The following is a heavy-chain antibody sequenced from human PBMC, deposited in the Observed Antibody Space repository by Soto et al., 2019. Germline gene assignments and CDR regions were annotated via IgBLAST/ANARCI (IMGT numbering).Heavy chain of an antibody. CDR2: IIADSGHT. V-gene: IGHV1-3*01. J-gene: IGHJ4*02. D-gene: IGHD3-10*01. Sequence: QVQIVQSGAEVKKPGASVKVSCKASGYTFTGYTLHWVRQAPGQRLEWMEWIIADSGHTDHSQRFQGRVTITADTSTSTSYMELGSLRSEDTAVYYCARSPGVFDYWGQGTLVTVSS. CDR3: ARSPGVFDY. CDR1: GYTFTGYT.